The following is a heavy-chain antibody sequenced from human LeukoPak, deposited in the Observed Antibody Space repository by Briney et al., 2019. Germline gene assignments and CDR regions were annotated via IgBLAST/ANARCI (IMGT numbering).Heavy chain of an antibody. CDR3: TRDRSRAEDD. Sequence: PGGSLRLSCAASGFNVSSNYMSWVRQAPGKGLEWVANINQGGSDKYYVDSVKGRFTISRDNANNLLYLQMNSLRGEDTAVYYCTRDRSRAEDDWGQGTLVTVSS. V-gene: IGHV3-7*01. CDR1: GFNVSSNY. D-gene: IGHD1-14*01. CDR2: INQGGSDK. J-gene: IGHJ4*02.